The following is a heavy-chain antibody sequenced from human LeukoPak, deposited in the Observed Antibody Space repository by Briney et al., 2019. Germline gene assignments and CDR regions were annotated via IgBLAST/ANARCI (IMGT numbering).Heavy chain of an antibody. CDR1: GFTFRSYW. CDR2: IDSYGST. J-gene: IGHJ4*02. CDR3: ARGLVPDTSGYYSGY. D-gene: IGHD3-22*01. Sequence: GGSLRLSCAASGFTFRSYWMHWVRQAPGKGLVWVSRIDSYGSTNYADSVKGRFTISRDNAKNTLYLQMNSLRAEDTAVYYCARGLVPDTSGYYSGYWGQGTLVTVSS. V-gene: IGHV3-74*01.